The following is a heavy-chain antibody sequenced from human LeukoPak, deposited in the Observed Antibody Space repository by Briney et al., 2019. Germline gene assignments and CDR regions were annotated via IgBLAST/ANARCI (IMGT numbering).Heavy chain of an antibody. CDR1: GGSINSGGYS. D-gene: IGHD3-22*01. V-gene: IGHV4-30-2*01. Sequence: SQTLSLTCAVSGGSINSGGYSRSWIRQPPGKGLEWIGCIFHSGSTYYNPSLKSRVTVSLDTSRNQFSLKLTSVTAADTAVYYCARDQDESSGYSDYWGQGTLVTVSS. CDR3: ARDQDESSGYSDY. J-gene: IGHJ4*02. CDR2: IFHSGST.